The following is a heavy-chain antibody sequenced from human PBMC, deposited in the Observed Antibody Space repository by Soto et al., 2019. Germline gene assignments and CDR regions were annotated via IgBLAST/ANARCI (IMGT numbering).Heavy chain of an antibody. J-gene: IGHJ4*01. Sequence: PSETLSLTCTVSGGSIRNVYWSWIRQPPGKGLEWIGFIFHSGNAKYNPSLKSRVTISVDTSKNQFSLSLDSVTAADTAVYFCARAHAPTLPFDYWGQGTLVPSPQ. CDR2: IFHSGNA. CDR1: GGSIRNVY. V-gene: IGHV4-59*01. CDR3: ARAHAPTLPFDY. D-gene: IGHD2-15*01.